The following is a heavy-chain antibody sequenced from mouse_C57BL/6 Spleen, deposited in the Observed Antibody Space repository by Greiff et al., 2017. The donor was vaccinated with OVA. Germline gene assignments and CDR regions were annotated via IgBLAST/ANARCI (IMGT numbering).Heavy chain of an antibody. Sequence: EVKLMESGGGLVKPGGSLKLSCAASGFTFSDYGMHWVRQAPEKGLEWVAYISSGSSTIYYADTVKGRFTISRDNAKNTLFLQMTSLRSEDTAMYYCARHDYDASFAYWGQGTLVTVSA. CDR1: GFTFSDYG. CDR3: ARHDYDASFAY. V-gene: IGHV5-17*01. J-gene: IGHJ3*01. D-gene: IGHD2-4*01. CDR2: ISSGSSTI.